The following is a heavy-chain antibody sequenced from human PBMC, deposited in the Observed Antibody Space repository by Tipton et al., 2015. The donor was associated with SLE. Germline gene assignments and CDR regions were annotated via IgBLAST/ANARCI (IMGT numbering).Heavy chain of an antibody. CDR3: ARRRQYQQPFDY. Sequence: TLSLTCTVSGGSISSNSYYWGWIRQPPGKGLEYIGSVYYSGATYYNWPLKSRVVISIDTSKSQFSLNLSSVTAADTAVYHCARRRQYQQPFDYWGQGTLVTVSA. CDR2: VYYSGAT. D-gene: IGHD2-2*01. V-gene: IGHV4-39*07. CDR1: GGSISSNSYY. J-gene: IGHJ4*02.